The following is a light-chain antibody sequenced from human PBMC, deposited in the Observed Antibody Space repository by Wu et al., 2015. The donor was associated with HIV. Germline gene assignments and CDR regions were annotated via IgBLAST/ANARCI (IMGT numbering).Light chain of an antibody. V-gene: IGKV3-15*01. J-gene: IGKJ2*01. CDR1: QSVSSN. CDR2: GAS. CDR3: QQYNNWPPFT. Sequence: EIVMTQSPATLSVSPGERATLSCRASQSVSSNVAWYQQKPGQAPRLLIYGASTRTTGISARFSGSGSGTEFTLTISSMQSEDFAVYFCQQYNNWPPFTFGQGTKLEI.